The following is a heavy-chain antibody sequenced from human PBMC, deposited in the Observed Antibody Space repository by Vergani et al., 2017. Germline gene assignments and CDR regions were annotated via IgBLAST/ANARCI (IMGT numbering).Heavy chain of an antibody. CDR3: ARVPTLAHYFDY. Sequence: QVQLVESGGGVVQPGRSLRLSCAASRFTFSSYGMHWVRQAPGKGLEWVAVIWYDGSNKYYADSVKGRFTISRDNSKNTLYLQLDSLRAEDTAVYYCARVPTLAHYFDYWGQGTLVTVSS. CDR1: RFTFSSYG. CDR2: IWYDGSNK. J-gene: IGHJ4*02. V-gene: IGHV3-33*01.